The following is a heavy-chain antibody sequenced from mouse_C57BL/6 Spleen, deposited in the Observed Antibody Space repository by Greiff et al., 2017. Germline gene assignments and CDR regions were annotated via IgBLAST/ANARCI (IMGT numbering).Heavy chain of an antibody. CDR3: AKLGSFDY. J-gene: IGHJ2*01. Sequence: EVHLVESGGGLVKPGGSLKLSCAASGFTFSSYAMSWVRQTPEKRLEWVATISAGGSYTYYPDNVKGRFTISRDTAKNNLYLQMSHLKSEDTAIYYCAKLGSFDYWGQGTTLTVSS. V-gene: IGHV5-4*01. D-gene: IGHD4-1*01. CDR2: ISAGGSYT. CDR1: GFTFSSYA.